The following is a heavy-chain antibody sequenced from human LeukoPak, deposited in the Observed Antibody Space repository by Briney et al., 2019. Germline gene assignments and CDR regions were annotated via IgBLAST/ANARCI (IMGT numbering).Heavy chain of an antibody. D-gene: IGHD1-26*01. J-gene: IGHJ4*02. CDR1: GFIFNKYW. CDR3: VRIVGHTTTDF. V-gene: IGHV3-30-3*01. CDR2: VSFDGRNK. Sequence: GGSLRLSCAASGFIFNKYWMSWVRQAPGKGLEWVSFVSFDGRNKNYADSVRGRFTISRDNSKNTLYLQMNSVTYEDTAVYFCVRIVGHTTTDFWGQGTIVTVSS.